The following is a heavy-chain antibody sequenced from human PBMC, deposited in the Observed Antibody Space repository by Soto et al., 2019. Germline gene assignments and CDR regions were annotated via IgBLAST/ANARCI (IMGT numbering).Heavy chain of an antibody. D-gene: IGHD4-17*01. V-gene: IGHV3-23*04. Sequence: EVQLVESGGGLVQPGGSLRLSCAASGFRFISYAMSWVRQAPGKRLEWVSAISGSGGGTYYADSVKGRFTISRDNSKNTLYLQMNSLRAEDTAVYYCAKDRHDYSDYVTPRRDPFDIWGQGTMVTVSS. CDR3: AKDRHDYSDYVTPRRDPFDI. CDR2: ISGSGGGT. J-gene: IGHJ3*02. CDR1: GFRFISYA.